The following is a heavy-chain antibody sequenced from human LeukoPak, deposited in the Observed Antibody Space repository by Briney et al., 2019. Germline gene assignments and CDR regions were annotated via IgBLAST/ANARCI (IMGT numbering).Heavy chain of an antibody. CDR3: AKDIMTTVTTPADY. Sequence: PGESLRLSCAASGFTFSSYAMSWVRQAPGKGLEWVSAISGSGGSTYYADSVKGRFTISRDNSKNTLYLQMNSLRAEDTAVYYCAKDIMTTVTTPADYWGQGTLVTVSS. D-gene: IGHD4-17*01. J-gene: IGHJ4*02. V-gene: IGHV3-23*01. CDR2: ISGSGGST. CDR1: GFTFSSYA.